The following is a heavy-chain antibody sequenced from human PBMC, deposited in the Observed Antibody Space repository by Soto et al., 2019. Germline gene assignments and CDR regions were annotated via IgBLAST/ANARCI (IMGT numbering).Heavy chain of an antibody. Sequence: GASVKVSCKASGYTFTAYYIHWVRQAPGQGLEWMGWINPESGDTSYAQKFQGRVTMTRDTSFGPAYMELSSLRSDDPDIYYCARELGDRTFENWGQGTLVTVSS. CDR2: INPESGDT. CDR3: ARELGDRTFEN. D-gene: IGHD2-21*02. V-gene: IGHV1-2*02. CDR1: GYTFTAYY. J-gene: IGHJ4*02.